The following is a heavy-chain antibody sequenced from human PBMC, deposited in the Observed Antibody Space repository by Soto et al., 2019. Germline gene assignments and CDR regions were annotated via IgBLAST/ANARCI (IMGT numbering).Heavy chain of an antibody. J-gene: IGHJ4*02. D-gene: IGHD2-8*02. CDR3: ARDKITGLFDY. V-gene: IGHV4-34*01. CDR1: GGSFSGYY. CDR2: INHSGST. Sequence: QVQLQQWGAGLLKPSETLSLTCAVYGGSFSGYYWTWIRQPPGTGLEWIGEINHSGSTNYNPSLKSRVTISVDTSKNQFPLKLTSVTAEDTAVYYCARDKITGLFDYWGQGTLVTVSS.